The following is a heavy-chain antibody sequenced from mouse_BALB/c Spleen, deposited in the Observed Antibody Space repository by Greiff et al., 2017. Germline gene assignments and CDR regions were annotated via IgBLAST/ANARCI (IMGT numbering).Heavy chain of an antibody. CDR2: ISSGGSYT. CDR1: GFTFSSYG. V-gene: IGHV5-6*01. D-gene: IGHD2-1*01. CDR3: ARRNRYAMDY. Sequence: DVQLVESGGDLVKPGGSLKLSCAASGFTFSSYGMSWVRQTPDKRLEWVATISSGGSYTYYPDSVKGRFTISRDNAKNTLYLQMSSLKSEDTAMYYCARRNRYAMDYWGQGTSVTVSS. J-gene: IGHJ4*01.